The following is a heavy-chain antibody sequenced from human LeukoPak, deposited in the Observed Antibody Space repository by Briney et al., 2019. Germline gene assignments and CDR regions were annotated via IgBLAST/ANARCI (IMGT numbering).Heavy chain of an antibody. D-gene: IGHD6-13*01. J-gene: IGHJ5*02. CDR1: GYTFTDYY. CDR2: INPNSGGT. V-gene: IGHV1-2*02. Sequence: ASVKVSCKASGYTFTDYYIHWVRQAPGQGLECMGWINPNSGGTNYAQKFQGRVTMTRDTSISTAYMELSRLRSDDTAVYHCARAPYSSSWGEPWGQGTLVTVSS. CDR3: ARAPYSSSWGEP.